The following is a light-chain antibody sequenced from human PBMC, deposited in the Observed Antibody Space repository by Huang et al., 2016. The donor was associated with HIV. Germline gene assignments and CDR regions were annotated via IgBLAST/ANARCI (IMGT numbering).Light chain of an antibody. J-gene: IGKJ1*01. V-gene: IGKV1-6*01. CDR3: LQDYNYPRT. Sequence: AIQMTQSPSSLSASVGDRVTVTCRASQGIGNDLGWYQQKPGKAPKLLFYAASSIQSVVPSKCSGSGAGTDVTLTISSLQPEDVATYYCLQDYNYPRTFGQGTKVEIK. CDR2: AAS. CDR1: QGIGND.